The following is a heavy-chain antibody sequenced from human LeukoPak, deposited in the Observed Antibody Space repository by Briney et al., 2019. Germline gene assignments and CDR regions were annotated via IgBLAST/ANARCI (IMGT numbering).Heavy chain of an antibody. CDR3: ARDVGQLVPRAFDI. J-gene: IGHJ3*02. CDR2: INPSGGST. V-gene: IGHV1-46*01. Sequence: ASVKVSCKASGYTFTSYFIHWVRQAPGQGLEWMGVINPSGGSTSYAQKFQGRVTMTRDTSTSTVYMELRSLRSEDTAVYYCARDVGQLVPRAFDIWGQGTMVTVSS. CDR1: GYTFTSYF. D-gene: IGHD6-6*01.